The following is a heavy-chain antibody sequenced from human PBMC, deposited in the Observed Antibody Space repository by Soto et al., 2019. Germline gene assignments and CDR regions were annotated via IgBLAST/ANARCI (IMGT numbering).Heavy chain of an antibody. CDR3: ARVRGYCTNGVCYSRIAAVFDY. CDR1: GGSISSGGYY. D-gene: IGHD2-8*01. V-gene: IGHV4-31*03. J-gene: IGHJ4*02. Sequence: SETLSLTCTVSGGSISSGGYYWSWIRQHPGKGLEWTGYIYYSGSTYYNPSLKSRVTISVDTSKNQFSLKLSSVTAADTAVYYCARVRGYCTNGVCYSRIAAVFDYWGQGTLVTAPQ. CDR2: IYYSGST.